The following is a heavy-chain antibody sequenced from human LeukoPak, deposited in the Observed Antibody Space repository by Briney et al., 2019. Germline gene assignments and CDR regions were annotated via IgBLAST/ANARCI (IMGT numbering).Heavy chain of an antibody. Sequence: GGSLRLSCAASGFTVSSNYMSWVRQAPGKGLEWVSVIYSGGSTYYADSVKGRFTISRDNSKNTLYLQMNSLRAEDTAVYYCAKVSTESGYSSGWHLGDAEYFQHWGQGTLVTVSS. CDR3: AKVSTESGYSSGWHLGDAEYFQH. D-gene: IGHD6-19*01. CDR1: GFTVSSNY. J-gene: IGHJ1*01. CDR2: IYSGGST. V-gene: IGHV3-66*01.